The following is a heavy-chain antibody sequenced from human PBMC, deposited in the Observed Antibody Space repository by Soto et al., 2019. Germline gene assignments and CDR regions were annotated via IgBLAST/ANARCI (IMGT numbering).Heavy chain of an antibody. CDR3: ARTPFLPSSPFDY. J-gene: IGHJ4*02. CDR1: GGPISSYY. V-gene: IGHV4-59*01. Sequence: SETLSLTCTVSGGPISSYYWSWIRQPPGKGLEWIGYIYYSGSTNYNPSLKSRVTISVDTSKNQFSLKLSSVTAADTAEYYCARTPFLPSSPFDYWGPGTLVTVSS. CDR2: IYYSGST.